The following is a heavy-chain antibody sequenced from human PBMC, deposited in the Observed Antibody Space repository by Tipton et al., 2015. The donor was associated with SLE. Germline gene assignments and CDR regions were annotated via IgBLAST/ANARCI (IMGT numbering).Heavy chain of an antibody. CDR3: ARASRVVVAQYSFDY. J-gene: IGHJ4*02. Sequence: TLSLTCTVSGGSISSYYWSWIRQPPGKGLEWIGYIYYSGSTNYNPSLKSRVTISVDTSKNQFSLKLSSVTAADTAVYYCARASRVVVAQYSFDYWGQGPLFTVSS. V-gene: IGHV4-59*01. D-gene: IGHD2-15*01. CDR2: IYYSGST. CDR1: GGSISSYY.